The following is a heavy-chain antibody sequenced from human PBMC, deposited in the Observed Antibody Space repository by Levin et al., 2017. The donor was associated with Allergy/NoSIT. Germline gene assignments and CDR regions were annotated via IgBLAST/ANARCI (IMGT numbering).Heavy chain of an antibody. D-gene: IGHD3-3*01. J-gene: IGHJ6*02. CDR3: ARDRTISTQQTYYYGMDV. Sequence: SQTLSLTCTVSGGSISSYYWSWIRQPPGKGLEWIGYIYYSGRTNYNPSLKSRVTISVDTSKNQFSLKLSSVTAADTAVYYCARDRTISTQQTYYYGMDVWGQGTTVTVSS. CDR2: IYYSGRT. V-gene: IGHV4-59*01. CDR1: GGSISSYY.